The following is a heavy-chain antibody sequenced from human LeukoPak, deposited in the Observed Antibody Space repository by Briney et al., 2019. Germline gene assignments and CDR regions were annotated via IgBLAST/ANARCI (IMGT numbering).Heavy chain of an antibody. CDR2: ISYDGSNK. Sequence: GGSLRLSCAASGFTFSSYGVHWVRQAPGKGLEWVAVISYDGSNKYYADSVKGRFTISRDNSKNTLYLQMNSLRAEDTAVYYCAKDPRGYSYGHFDYWGQGTLVTVSS. CDR3: AKDPRGYSYGHFDY. V-gene: IGHV3-30*18. J-gene: IGHJ4*02. CDR1: GFTFSSYG. D-gene: IGHD5-18*01.